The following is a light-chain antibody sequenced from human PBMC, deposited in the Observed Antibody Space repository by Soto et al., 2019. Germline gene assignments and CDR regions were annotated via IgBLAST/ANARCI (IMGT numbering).Light chain of an antibody. CDR2: YDD. Sequence: QSVLTQPPSVSEAPRQRVTISCSGRRSNIGNNAVNWYQQFPGKAPKLLIYYDDLLPSGVSDRFSGSKSGTSASLAISGLQSEDEADYYCAAWDDSLRGVVFGGGTKLTVL. CDR3: AAWDDSLRGVV. V-gene: IGLV1-36*01. J-gene: IGLJ2*01. CDR1: RSNIGNNA.